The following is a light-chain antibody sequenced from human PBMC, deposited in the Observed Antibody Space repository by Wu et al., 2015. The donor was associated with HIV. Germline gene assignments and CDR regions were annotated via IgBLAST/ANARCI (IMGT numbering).Light chain of an antibody. CDR2: GAS. CDR3: QQLSTYPVT. CDR1: QSIDTY. J-gene: IGKJ4*01. Sequence: DIQMTQSPSSLSASVGDRVTITCRASQSIDTYLAWFQQKPGEAPKSLIYGASNLQSGVPSKFSGSGSETDFTLTISTLQPEDFATYYCQQLSTYPVTFGGGTKVEIK. V-gene: IGKV1-16*02.